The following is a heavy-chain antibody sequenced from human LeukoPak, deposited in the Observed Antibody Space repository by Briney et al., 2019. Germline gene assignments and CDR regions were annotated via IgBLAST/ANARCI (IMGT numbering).Heavy chain of an antibody. CDR2: INAGNGNT. J-gene: IGHJ4*02. V-gene: IGHV1-3*01. CDR3: ARDRVDTAMVFDY. Sequence: GASVKVSCKASGGTFSSYAISWVRQAPGQRLEWMGWINAGNGNTKYSQKFQGRVTITRDTSASTAYMELSSLRSEDTAVYYCARDRVDTAMVFDYWGQGTLVTVSS. CDR1: GGTFSSYA. D-gene: IGHD5-18*01.